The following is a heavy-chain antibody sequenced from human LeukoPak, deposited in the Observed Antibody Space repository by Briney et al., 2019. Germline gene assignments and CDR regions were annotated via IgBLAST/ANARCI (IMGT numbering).Heavy chain of an antibody. V-gene: IGHV1-69*13. CDR2: IIPIFGTA. CDR1: GGTFSSYA. J-gene: IGHJ5*02. CDR3: ARGANPGYSSGWYPPNWFDP. Sequence: SVKVSCKASGGTFSSYAISWVRQAPGQGLEWMGGIIPIFGTANYAQKFQDRVTITADESTSTAYMELSSLRSEDTAVYYCARGANPGYSSGWYPPNWFDPWGQGTLVTVSS. D-gene: IGHD6-19*01.